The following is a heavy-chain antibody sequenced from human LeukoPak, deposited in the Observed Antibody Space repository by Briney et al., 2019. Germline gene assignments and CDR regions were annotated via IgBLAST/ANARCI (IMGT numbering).Heavy chain of an antibody. CDR2: MNPNSGNT. D-gene: IGHD6-13*01. J-gene: IGHJ1*01. CDR3: ARGGGSTWTQRGYFHP. CDR1: GYTFTSYG. Sequence: ASVKVSCKASGYTFTSYGISWVRQAPGQGLEWRGWMNPNSGNTAYAQKFQGRVTMTRNTSISTAYMELSSLRSDDTAVYYCARGGGSTWTQRGYFHPWGQGTLVTVSS. V-gene: IGHV1-8*02.